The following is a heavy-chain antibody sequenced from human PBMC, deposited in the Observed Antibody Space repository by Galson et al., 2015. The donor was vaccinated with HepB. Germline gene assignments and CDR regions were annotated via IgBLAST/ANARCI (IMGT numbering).Heavy chain of an antibody. Sequence: SVKLSCKASGGTFSSYAISWVRQAPGQGLEWMGGIIPIFGTANYAQKFQGRVTITADESTSTAYMELSSLRSEDTAVYYCARDPSPYCSSTSCRNSWGQGTLVTVSS. V-gene: IGHV1-69*13. D-gene: IGHD2-2*01. CDR3: ARDPSPYCSSTSCRNS. CDR2: IIPIFGTA. J-gene: IGHJ4*02. CDR1: GGTFSSYA.